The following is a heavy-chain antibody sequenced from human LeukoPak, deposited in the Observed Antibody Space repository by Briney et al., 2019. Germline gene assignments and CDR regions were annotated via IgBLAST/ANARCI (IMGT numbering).Heavy chain of an antibody. J-gene: IGHJ4*02. V-gene: IGHV3-9*01. Sequence: GRSLRLSCAASGFTFDDYAMHWVRQAPGKGLEWVSGISWNSGSIGYADSVKGRFTISRDNAKNSLYLQMNSLRAEDTAVYYCAKGGRLEDYWGQGTLVTVSS. CDR1: GFTFDDYA. CDR3: AKGGRLEDY. D-gene: IGHD6-19*01. CDR2: ISWNSGSI.